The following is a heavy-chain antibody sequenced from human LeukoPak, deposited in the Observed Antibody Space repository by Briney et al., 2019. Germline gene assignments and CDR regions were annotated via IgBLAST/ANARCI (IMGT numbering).Heavy chain of an antibody. J-gene: IGHJ4*01. V-gene: IGHV3-23*01. CDR2: LSGSGITT. CDR3: AKGIYSSGWSYFDY. Sequence: GGSLRLSCAASGFTFSNSAMSWVRQAPGKGPEWVSTLSGSGITTYYADSVKGRFTISRDNSKNTLYLQTNSLRAEDTAVYYCAKGIYSSGWSYFDYWGHGTLVTVSS. D-gene: IGHD6-19*01. CDR1: GFTFSNSA.